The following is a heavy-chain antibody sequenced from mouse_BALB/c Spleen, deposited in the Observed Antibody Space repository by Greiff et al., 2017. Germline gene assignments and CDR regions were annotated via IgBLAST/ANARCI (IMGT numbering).Heavy chain of an antibody. CDR2: ISSGGSYT. Sequence: VQLKESGGDLVKPGGSLKLSCAASGFTFSSYGMSWVRQTPDKRLEWVATISSGGSYTYYPDSVKGRFTISRDNAKNTLYLQMSSLKSEDTAMYYCARPGDYDRRAWFAYWGQGTLVTVSA. CDR3: ARPGDYDRRAWFAY. V-gene: IGHV5-6*01. J-gene: IGHJ3*01. CDR1: GFTFSSYG. D-gene: IGHD2-4*01.